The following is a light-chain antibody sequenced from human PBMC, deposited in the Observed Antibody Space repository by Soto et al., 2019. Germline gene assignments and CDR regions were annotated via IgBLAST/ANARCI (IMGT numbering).Light chain of an antibody. Sequence: QSALTQPASVSGSPGQSITISCTGTSSDIGVYDFVSWYQQHPGKAPKLIIYEVNNRPSKISNRFSGSKSGSTASLTISGLQAEDEADYYCSSYTIGTLYWLFGGGTKLTVL. J-gene: IGLJ3*02. CDR3: SSYTIGTLYWL. CDR1: SSDIGVYDF. CDR2: EVN. V-gene: IGLV2-14*01.